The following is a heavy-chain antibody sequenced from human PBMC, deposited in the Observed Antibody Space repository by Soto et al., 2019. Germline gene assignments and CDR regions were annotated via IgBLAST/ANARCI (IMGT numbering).Heavy chain of an antibody. J-gene: IGHJ5*02. CDR3: ARGERSWDVDSWFDP. V-gene: IGHV4-31*03. D-gene: IGHD5-12*01. Sequence: PSETLSITCTVSSGSISSGGYYWSWIRQHPGKGLEWIGYIYYSGSTYYNPSLKSRVTISVDTSKNQFSLKLSSVTAADTAVYYCARGERSWDVDSWFDPWGQGTLVTVSS. CDR2: IYYSGST. CDR1: SGSISSGGYY.